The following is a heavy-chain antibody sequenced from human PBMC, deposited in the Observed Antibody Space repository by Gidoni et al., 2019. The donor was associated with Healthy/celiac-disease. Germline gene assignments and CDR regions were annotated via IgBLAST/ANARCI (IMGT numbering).Heavy chain of an antibody. J-gene: IGHJ6*02. V-gene: IGHV3-21*01. Sequence: EVQLVASGGGLVKPGGSLRLSCAASEFTFRIYSMNWVRQAPGKGLEWVSSISSSSSYIYYADSVKGRFTISRDNAKNSLYLQMNSLRAEDTAVYYCASESLFEAAAGHYGMDVWGQGTTVTVSS. D-gene: IGHD6-13*01. CDR1: EFTFRIYS. CDR2: ISSSSSYI. CDR3: ASESLFEAAAGHYGMDV.